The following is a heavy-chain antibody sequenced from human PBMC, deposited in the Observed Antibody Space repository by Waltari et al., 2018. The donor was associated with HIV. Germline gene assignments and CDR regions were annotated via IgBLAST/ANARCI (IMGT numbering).Heavy chain of an antibody. Sequence: QVQLQESGPGLVRPSQTLSLTCSISGGSLSSGSYYWSWIRKPAGKGREWIGRIYTRGRTNYSPALKSGVTILVDTSKNQFSLKLSSVTAADTAVYYCARAYRPTDIDYWGQGTLVTVSS. J-gene: IGHJ4*02. D-gene: IGHD3-16*02. CDR3: ARAYRPTDIDY. CDR2: IYTRGRT. V-gene: IGHV4-61*02. CDR1: GGSLSSGSYY.